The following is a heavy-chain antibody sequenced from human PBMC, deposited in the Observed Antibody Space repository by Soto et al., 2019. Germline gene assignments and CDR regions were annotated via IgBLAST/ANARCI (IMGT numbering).Heavy chain of an antibody. V-gene: IGHV1-18*01. J-gene: IGHJ4*02. CDR3: ARDLLRSDRTGIPFEL. D-gene: IGHD4-17*01. Sequence: GASVKVSCKASGYTFASYAISWMRQAPGQGLEWMGWISAYNGNTNYAQKLQGRVTMTTDTSTSTAYMELRSLRSDDTAVYYCARDLLRSDRTGIPFELWSQGTPVTVSS. CDR1: GYTFASYA. CDR2: ISAYNGNT.